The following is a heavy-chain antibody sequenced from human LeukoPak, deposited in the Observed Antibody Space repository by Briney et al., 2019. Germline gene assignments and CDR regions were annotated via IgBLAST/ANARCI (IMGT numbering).Heavy chain of an antibody. D-gene: IGHD3-22*01. CDR1: GFTLSRFS. V-gene: IGHV3-48*04. CDR3: AREDYYDGGGYPAFDY. J-gene: IGHJ4*02. CDR2: ISSSSSTI. Sequence: RTGGSLRLSCAASGFTLSRFSMNWVRQAPGKGLEWISYISSSSSTIYYADSVKGRFTISRDSAKNSLFLQMNSLRAEDTAVYFCAREDYYDGGGYPAFDYWGQGTLVTVSS.